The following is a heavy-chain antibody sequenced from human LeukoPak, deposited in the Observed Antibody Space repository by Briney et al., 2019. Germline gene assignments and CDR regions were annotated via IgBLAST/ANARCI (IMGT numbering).Heavy chain of an antibody. CDR3: ARGRPDSPGIAVAGPQGHFDY. Sequence: ASVKVSCKASGYTFTSYYMHWVRQAPGQGLEWMGIINPSGGSTSYAQKFQGRVTMTRDTSTSTVYMELSSLRSEDTAVYYCARGRPDSPGIAVAGPQGHFDYWGQGTLVTVSS. D-gene: IGHD6-19*01. V-gene: IGHV1-46*01. J-gene: IGHJ4*02. CDR1: GYTFTSYY. CDR2: INPSGGST.